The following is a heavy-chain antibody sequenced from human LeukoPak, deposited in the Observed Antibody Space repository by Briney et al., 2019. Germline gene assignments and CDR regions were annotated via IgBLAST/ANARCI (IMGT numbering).Heavy chain of an antibody. V-gene: IGHV1-69*05. Sequence: SVKVSCKASGGTFSSYAISWVRQAPGQGLEWMGGIIPIFGTANYAQKFQGRVTITTDESTSTAYMELSSLRSEDTAVYYCARAAEGPFESYYYYYMDVWGKGTTVTVSS. J-gene: IGHJ6*03. CDR2: IIPIFGTA. CDR3: ARAAEGPFESYYYYYMDV. D-gene: IGHD3-16*01. CDR1: GGTFSSYA.